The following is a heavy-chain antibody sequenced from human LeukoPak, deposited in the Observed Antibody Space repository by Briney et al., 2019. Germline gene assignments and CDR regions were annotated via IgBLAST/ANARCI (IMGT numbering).Heavy chain of an antibody. CDR3: ARGAVVVVAATRGKLYNWFDP. Sequence: PSETLSLTCTVSGGSISSSSYYWGWIRQPPGKGLEWIGCIYYSGSTYYNPSLKSRVTISVDTSKNQFSLKLNSVTAADTAVYYCARGAVVVVAATRGKLYNWFDPWGQGTLVTVSS. V-gene: IGHV4-39*07. CDR1: GGSISSSSYY. J-gene: IGHJ5*02. CDR2: IYYSGST. D-gene: IGHD2-15*01.